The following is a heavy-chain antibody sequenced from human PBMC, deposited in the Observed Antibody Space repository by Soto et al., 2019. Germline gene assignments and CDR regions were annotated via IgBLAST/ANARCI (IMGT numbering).Heavy chain of an antibody. CDR3: ARDTTSITMPV. J-gene: IGHJ6*02. CDR1: GFTFSSYS. D-gene: IGHD3-10*01. V-gene: IGHV3-21*01. CDR2: ISSSSSYI. Sequence: GGSLRLSCAASGFTFSSYSMNWVRQAPGKGLEWVSSISSSSSYIYYADSAKGRFTISRDNAKNSLYLQMNSLRAEDTAVYYCARDTTSITMPVWGQGTTVTVSS.